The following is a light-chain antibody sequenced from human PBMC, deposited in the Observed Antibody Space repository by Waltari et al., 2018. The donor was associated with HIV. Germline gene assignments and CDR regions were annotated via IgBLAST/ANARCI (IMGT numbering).Light chain of an antibody. CDR3: QQYNSYSPPFT. CDR2: KAS. CDR1: QSISSW. J-gene: IGKJ3*01. V-gene: IGKV1-5*03. Sequence: DIQMTQSPSPLSASVGDRVTITCRASQSISSWLAWYQQKPGKAPKLLIYKASSLESGVPSRFSGSGSGTEFTLTISSLQPDDFATYYCQQYNSYSPPFTFGPGTKVDIK.